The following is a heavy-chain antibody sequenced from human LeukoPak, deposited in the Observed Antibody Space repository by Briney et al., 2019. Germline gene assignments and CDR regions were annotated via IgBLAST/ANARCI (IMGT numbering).Heavy chain of an antibody. CDR1: GFTFSSYA. J-gene: IGHJ4*02. Sequence: PGGSLRLPCAASGFTFSSYAMSWVRQAPGKGLEWVSAISGSGGSTYYADSVKGRFTISRDNSKNTLYLQMNSLRAEDTAVYYCAPLYGDYPFYWGQGTLVTVSS. CDR2: ISGSGGST. V-gene: IGHV3-23*01. D-gene: IGHD4-17*01. CDR3: APLYGDYPFY.